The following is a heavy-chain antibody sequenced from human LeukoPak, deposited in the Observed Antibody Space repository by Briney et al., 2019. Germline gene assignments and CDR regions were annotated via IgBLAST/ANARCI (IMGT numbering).Heavy chain of an antibody. Sequence: ASVKVSCKASGYTFTGYYMHWVRQAPGQGLEWMGWINPNSGGTNYAQKFQGWVTMTRDTPISTAYMELSRLRSDDTAVYYCARGTDVAEAFDIWGQGTMVTVSS. CDR3: ARGTDVAEAFDI. D-gene: IGHD1-1*01. J-gene: IGHJ3*02. CDR2: INPNSGGT. V-gene: IGHV1-2*04. CDR1: GYTFTGYY.